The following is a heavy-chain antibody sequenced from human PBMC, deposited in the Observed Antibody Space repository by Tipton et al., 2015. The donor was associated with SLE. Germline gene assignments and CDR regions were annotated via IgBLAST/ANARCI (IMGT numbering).Heavy chain of an antibody. V-gene: IGHV4-39*07. CDR3: ASPVGARAY. CDR1: GGSISSSSYY. J-gene: IGHJ4*02. D-gene: IGHD1-26*01. Sequence: LRLSCTVSGGSISSSSYYWGWIRQPPGKGLEWIGSIYYSGSTYYNPSLKSRVTISVDTSKNQFSLELSSVTAADTAVYYCASPVGARAYWGQGTLVTVSS. CDR2: IYYSGST.